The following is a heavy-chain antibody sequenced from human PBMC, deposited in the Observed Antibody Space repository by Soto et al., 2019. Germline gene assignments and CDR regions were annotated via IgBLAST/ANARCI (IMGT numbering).Heavy chain of an antibody. Sequence: GESLKISCKGSGYSFTSYWIGWVRQMPGKGLEWMAIIFPGDSETRYSPSFQGQVTISADKSISTAYLQWSRLKASDTAMYYCTITMPTMPTLTWGQGTLVTVSS. CDR2: IFPGDSET. V-gene: IGHV5-51*01. CDR1: GYSFTSYW. J-gene: IGHJ4*02. CDR3: TITMPTMPTLT. D-gene: IGHD2-2*01.